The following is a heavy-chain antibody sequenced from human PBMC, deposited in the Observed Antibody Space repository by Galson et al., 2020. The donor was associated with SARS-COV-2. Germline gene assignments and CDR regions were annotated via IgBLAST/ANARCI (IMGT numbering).Heavy chain of an antibody. J-gene: IGHJ4*02. CDR1: GFSFSYYW. CDR2: INSYGNST. Sequence: GGSLRLSCAASGFSFSYYWMHWVRQAPGKGLVWVSRINSYGNSTNYADSVRGRFIVSRDNAKNMLYLQMNSLRAEDTAVYYCVRHSSGDYWGQGTLVTVSS. D-gene: IGHD3-22*01. CDR3: VRHSSGDY. V-gene: IGHV3-74*01.